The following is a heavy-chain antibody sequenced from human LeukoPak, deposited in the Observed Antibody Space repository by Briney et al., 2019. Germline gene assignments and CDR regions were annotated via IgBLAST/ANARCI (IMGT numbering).Heavy chain of an antibody. CDR2: ISAYNGNT. V-gene: IGHV1-18*01. D-gene: IGHD3-22*01. J-gene: IGHJ6*03. Sequence: ASVKVSCKASGYTFTSYGISWVRQAPGQGLEWMGWISAYNGNTNYAQKLQGRVTITTDTSTSTAYMELRSLRSDDTAVYYCARDFGNYYDSSGYAPLDYYYYYMDVWGKGTTVTVSS. CDR1: GYTFTSYG. CDR3: ARDFGNYYDSSGYAPLDYYYYYMDV.